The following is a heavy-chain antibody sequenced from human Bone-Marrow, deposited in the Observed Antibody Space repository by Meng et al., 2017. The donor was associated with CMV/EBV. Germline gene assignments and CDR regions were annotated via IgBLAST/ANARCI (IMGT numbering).Heavy chain of an antibody. CDR1: GGTFSSYA. CDR3: ARTGGGGSYPYYYYGMDV. CDR2: IIPILGIA. Sequence: SVKVSCKASGGTFSSYAISWVRQAPGQGLEWMGGIIPILGIANYAQKFQGRVTMTRDTSISTAYMELSRLRSDDTAVYYCARTGGGGSYPYYYYGMDVWGQGTTVTVSS. V-gene: IGHV1-69*10. D-gene: IGHD1-26*01. J-gene: IGHJ6*02.